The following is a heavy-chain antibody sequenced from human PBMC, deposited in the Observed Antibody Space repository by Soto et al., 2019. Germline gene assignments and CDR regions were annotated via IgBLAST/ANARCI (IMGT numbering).Heavy chain of an antibody. Sequence: GASVKVSCKASGYTFTSYAMHWVRQAPGQRLEWMGWINAGNGNTKYSQKFQGRVTITRDTSASTAYMELSSLRSEDTAVYYCARDGDYCSGGSCYPRLYYFDYWGQGTLVTVSS. V-gene: IGHV1-3*01. J-gene: IGHJ4*02. CDR3: ARDGDYCSGGSCYPRLYYFDY. D-gene: IGHD2-15*01. CDR1: GYTFTSYA. CDR2: INAGNGNT.